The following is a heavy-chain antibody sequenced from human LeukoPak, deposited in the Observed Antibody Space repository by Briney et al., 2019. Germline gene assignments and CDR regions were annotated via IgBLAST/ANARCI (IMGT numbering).Heavy chain of an antibody. CDR1: GFTFNKYA. CDR2: ISDSGGST. Sequence: GGSLRLSCAASGFTFNKYAMSWVRQAPGKGLEWVSGISDSGGSTYYADSVKGRFIISRDNSKSTLCLQMNSLRAEDTAVYYCAKQLGYCSDGSCYFPYWGQGTLVTVSS. J-gene: IGHJ4*02. V-gene: IGHV3-23*01. D-gene: IGHD2-15*01. CDR3: AKQLGYCSDGSCYFPY.